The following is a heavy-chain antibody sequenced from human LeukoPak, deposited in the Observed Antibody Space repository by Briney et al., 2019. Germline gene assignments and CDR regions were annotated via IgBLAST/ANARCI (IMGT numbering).Heavy chain of an antibody. D-gene: IGHD4-17*01. CDR2: IYYSGST. Sequence: SETLSLTCTVSGGSISSYYWSWIRQPPGKGLEWIGYIYYSGSTNYNPSLKSRVTISVDTSKNQFSLKPSSVTAADTAVYYCARVFSDYGYFDYWGQGTLVTVSS. V-gene: IGHV4-59*01. J-gene: IGHJ4*02. CDR1: GGSISSYY. CDR3: ARVFSDYGYFDY.